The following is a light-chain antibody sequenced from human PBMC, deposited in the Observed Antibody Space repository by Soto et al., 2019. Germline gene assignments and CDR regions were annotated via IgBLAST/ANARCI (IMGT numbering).Light chain of an antibody. CDR3: SSYTSSSSSYV. Sequence: QSVLTQPAYVSGSPGQSITISCTGTSSDVGGYNYVSWYQQHPGKAPKLMIYDVSKRPSGVSNRFSGSRSGNTASLTISGLQAEDEADYYCSSYTSSSSSYVFGTGTKVHRP. CDR1: SSDVGGYNY. J-gene: IGLJ1*01. CDR2: DVS. V-gene: IGLV2-14*01.